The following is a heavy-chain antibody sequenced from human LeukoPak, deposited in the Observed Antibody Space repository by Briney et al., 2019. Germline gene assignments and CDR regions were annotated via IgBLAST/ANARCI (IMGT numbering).Heavy chain of an antibody. CDR1: GGTFSSYA. J-gene: IGHJ6*02. D-gene: IGHD5-18*01. CDR3: AKDQGLTAPPPYGLDV. V-gene: IGHV1-69*04. CDR2: IIPVLNIT. Sequence: SVKVSCKASGGTFSSYAITWVRQAPGQGLEWMGRIIPVLNITTYAQKFQGRVTITADTSTSTVYMELSSLRSEETAVYYCAKDQGLTAPPPYGLDVWGQGTTVIVTS.